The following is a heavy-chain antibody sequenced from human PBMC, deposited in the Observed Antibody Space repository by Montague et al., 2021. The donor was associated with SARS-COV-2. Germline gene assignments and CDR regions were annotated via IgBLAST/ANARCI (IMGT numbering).Heavy chain of an antibody. J-gene: IGHJ5*02. CDR1: GGYISSGSYY. Sequence: TLSLTCTVSGGYISSGSYYWSWIRQPAGRGMEWIGRIYASGSTKYNPSLKSRVTISVDTSKNQSSLKVSSVTAADTAVYYCARDLSNSRSYWFDPWGQGTLVTVSS. V-gene: IGHV4-61*02. D-gene: IGHD6-13*01. CDR3: ARDLSNSRSYWFDP. CDR2: IYASGST.